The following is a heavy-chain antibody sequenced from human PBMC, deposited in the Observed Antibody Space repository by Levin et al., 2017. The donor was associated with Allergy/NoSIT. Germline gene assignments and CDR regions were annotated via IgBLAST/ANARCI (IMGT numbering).Heavy chain of an antibody. V-gene: IGHV4-38-2*02. Sequence: ESLKISCGVSGYSITSDHPWGWIRQSPGKGLEWIGSMYHTGSIYYNPSLKSRVNKSRDTSKNQFSLNLSSVTAADTAVYFCVRENFGYFDIWGQGIMVTVST. D-gene: IGHD3-22*01. CDR1: GYSITSDHP. J-gene: IGHJ3*02. CDR3: VRENFGYFDI. CDR2: MYHTGSI.